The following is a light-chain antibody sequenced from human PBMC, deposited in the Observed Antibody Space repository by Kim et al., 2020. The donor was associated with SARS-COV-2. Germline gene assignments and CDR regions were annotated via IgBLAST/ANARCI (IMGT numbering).Light chain of an antibody. CDR3: AAWDDSLNGRVV. CDR2: SNN. J-gene: IGLJ2*01. V-gene: IGLV1-44*01. Sequence: RVTNPYSGGISSSRSNSVDWCQQHPRTAPKHLLYSNNQRPSGVPDRFSGSKSGTSASLAISGLQSEDEADYYCAAWDDSLNGRVVFGGGTQLTVL. CDR1: ISSSRSNS.